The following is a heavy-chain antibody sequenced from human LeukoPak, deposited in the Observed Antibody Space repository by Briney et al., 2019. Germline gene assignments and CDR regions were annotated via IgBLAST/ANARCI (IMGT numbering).Heavy chain of an antibody. J-gene: IGHJ4*02. V-gene: IGHV4-39*07. D-gene: IGHD3-9*01. CDR3: ARGRDDILTGYSPFDY. CDR1: GGSISSGGYY. Sequence: SETLSLTRTVSGGSISSGGYYWSWLRQPPGKGLEWIGEINHSGSTNYNPSLKSRVTISVDTSKNQFSLKLSSVTAADTAVYYCARGRDDILTGYSPFDYWGQGTLVTVSS. CDR2: INHSGST.